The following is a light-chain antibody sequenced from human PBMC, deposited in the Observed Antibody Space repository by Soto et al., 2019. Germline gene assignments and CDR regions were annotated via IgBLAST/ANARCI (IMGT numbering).Light chain of an antibody. V-gene: IGKV1-5*03. CDR2: KAS. Sequence: DIQMTQSPSSLSASVGDRVTITCRASQNIRIYLNWYQQKPGKAPKLLIYKASTLKSGVPSRFSGSGSGTEFTLTISSLQPDDFATYYCQHYNSYSEAFGQGTKVDIK. CDR3: QHYNSYSEA. J-gene: IGKJ1*01. CDR1: QNIRIY.